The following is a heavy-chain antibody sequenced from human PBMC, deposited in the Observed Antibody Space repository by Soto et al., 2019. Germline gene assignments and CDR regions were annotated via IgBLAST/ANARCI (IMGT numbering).Heavy chain of an antibody. J-gene: IGHJ4*02. V-gene: IGHV3-9*01. Sequence: EVQLVESGGGLVQPGRSLRLSCAASGFTFDDYAMHWVRQAPGKGLEWVSGISWNSGSIGYADSVKGRFTISRDNAKNSLYLQMNSLRAEDTALYYCAKGKEWELLVSFDYWGQGTLVTVSS. CDR2: ISWNSGSI. D-gene: IGHD1-26*01. CDR1: GFTFDDYA. CDR3: AKGKEWELLVSFDY.